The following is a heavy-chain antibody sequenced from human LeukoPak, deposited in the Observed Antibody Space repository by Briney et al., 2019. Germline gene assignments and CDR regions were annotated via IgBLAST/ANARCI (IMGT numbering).Heavy chain of an antibody. Sequence: SETLSLTCTVSGGSMRNYYWTWIRQTPGKGLEWIGYVYHTGSTSYNPSIKSRFTISLDTSKNQFSLRLSSVAAADTAVYYCARQVGGSRFPDWGQGTLVTVSS. CDR1: GGSMRNYY. D-gene: IGHD1-26*01. CDR3: ARQVGGSRFPD. CDR2: VYHTGST. V-gene: IGHV4-59*08. J-gene: IGHJ4*02.